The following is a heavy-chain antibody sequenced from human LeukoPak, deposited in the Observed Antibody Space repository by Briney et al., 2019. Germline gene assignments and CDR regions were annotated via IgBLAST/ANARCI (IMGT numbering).Heavy chain of an antibody. CDR1: GGSISSSNYY. D-gene: IGHD3-22*01. CDR3: AREVEYYDSSGYRPHAFDI. Sequence: TSETLSLTCTVSGGSISSSNYYWGWTRQPPGKGLEWFGSISYSGGTSYNPSLRSRVTISVDTSKNQFSLKLNSVTAADTAVYHCAREVEYYDSSGYRPHAFDIWGQGTVVTVSS. V-gene: IGHV4-39*02. J-gene: IGHJ3*02. CDR2: ISYSGGT.